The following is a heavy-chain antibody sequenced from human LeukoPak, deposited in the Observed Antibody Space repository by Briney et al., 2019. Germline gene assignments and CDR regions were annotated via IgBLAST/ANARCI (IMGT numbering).Heavy chain of an antibody. CDR3: ARVYCSGGSCYSIDY. CDR1: GFTFSSYE. Sequence: GGSLRLSCAASGFTFSSYEMNWVRQAPGRGLEWVSCIGTSGSTIYYADSVKGRFTISRDNARNLLYLEMNSLRAEDTAVYYCARVYCSGGSCYSIDYWGQGTLVTVSS. V-gene: IGHV3-48*03. CDR2: IGTSGSTI. D-gene: IGHD2-15*01. J-gene: IGHJ4*02.